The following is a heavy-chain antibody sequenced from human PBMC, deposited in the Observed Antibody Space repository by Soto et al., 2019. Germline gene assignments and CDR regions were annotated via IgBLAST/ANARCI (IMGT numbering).Heavy chain of an antibody. CDR3: SRGKLERRPLFDY. V-gene: IGHV6-1*01. D-gene: IGHD1-1*01. CDR1: GDSVSSTSVA. Sequence: SQTLSLTCVISGDSVSSTSVAWNWIRQSPSRGLEWLGRTYYKSKWYNDYAVSVKSRITINPDTSKNQFSLQLNSVTPDDAAVYFCSRGKLERRPLFDYWGQGTLVTVSS. J-gene: IGHJ4*02. CDR2: TYYKSKWYN.